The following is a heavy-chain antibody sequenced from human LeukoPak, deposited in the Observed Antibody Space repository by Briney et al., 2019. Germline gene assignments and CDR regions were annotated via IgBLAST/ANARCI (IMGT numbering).Heavy chain of an antibody. CDR2: ISSSSSYI. V-gene: IGHV3-21*01. Sequence: GGSLRLSCAASGFTFSSYSMNWVRQAPGKGLEWVSSISSSSSYIYYADSVKGRFTISRDNAKNSLYLQMNSLRAEDTAVYYCARSRKKAFDSGGVFDYWGQGTLVTVSS. CDR1: GFTFSSYS. D-gene: IGHD3-22*01. J-gene: IGHJ4*02. CDR3: ARSRKKAFDSGGVFDY.